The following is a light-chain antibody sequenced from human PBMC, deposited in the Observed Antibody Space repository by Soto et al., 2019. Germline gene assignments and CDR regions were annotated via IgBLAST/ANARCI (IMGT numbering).Light chain of an antibody. Sequence: DIVLTQTPLSSPVTLGQPASISCRSSQSLVRSDGNTYLSWLHQRPGQPPTLLIYQISNRFSGVPARFSGSGAGTEFTLKISRVEAEDVGVYYCMQATQFPPLTFGGGTKVEIK. CDR1: QSLVRSDGNTY. CDR2: QIS. V-gene: IGKV2-24*01. CDR3: MQATQFPPLT. J-gene: IGKJ4*01.